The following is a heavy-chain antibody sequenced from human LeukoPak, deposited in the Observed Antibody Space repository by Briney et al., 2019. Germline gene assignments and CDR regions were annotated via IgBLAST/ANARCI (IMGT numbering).Heavy chain of an antibody. J-gene: IGHJ4*02. CDR2: ITGTGGST. Sequence: GGSLRLPCAASGFTFSNYAMSWVRQAPGGGLEWGSSITGTGGSTYYADSVKGRFTISRDSSMNTLYLQMNSLRAEDTAVYYCAKQGAFSPVTNFDYWGQGTLVTVSS. CDR1: GFTFSNYA. D-gene: IGHD4-17*01. V-gene: IGHV3-23*01. CDR3: AKQGAFSPVTNFDY.